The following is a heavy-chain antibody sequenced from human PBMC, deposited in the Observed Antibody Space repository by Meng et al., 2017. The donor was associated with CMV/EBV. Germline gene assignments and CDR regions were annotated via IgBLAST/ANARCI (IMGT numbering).Heavy chain of an antibody. CDR2: IYTSGST. J-gene: IGHJ4*02. Sequence: QVQLQESGPGLVKPSPXXXXXCXVSGGSISSGSYYWSWIRQPAGKGLEWIGRIYTSGSTNYNPSLKSRVTISVDTSKNQFSLKLSSVTAADTAVYYCARDREDGYNYFDYWGQGTLVTVSS. CDR1: GGSISSGSYY. CDR3: ARDREDGYNYFDY. V-gene: IGHV4-61*02. D-gene: IGHD5-24*01.